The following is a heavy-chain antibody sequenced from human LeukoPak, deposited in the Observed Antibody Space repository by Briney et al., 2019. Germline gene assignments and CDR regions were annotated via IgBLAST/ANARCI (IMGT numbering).Heavy chain of an antibody. V-gene: IGHV3-23*01. J-gene: IGHJ4*02. CDR1: GFTFSSYA. CDR2: LSGGGDST. Sequence: GGSLRLSCAASGFTFSSYAMTWVRQAPGKGLEWVSALSGGGDSTYYADSVQGRFTISRDHSKNTLYLQMNSLRAEDTAVYYCAKGPGYCSSTSCPADYWGQGTLVTVSS. D-gene: IGHD2-2*01. CDR3: AKGPGYCSSTSCPADY.